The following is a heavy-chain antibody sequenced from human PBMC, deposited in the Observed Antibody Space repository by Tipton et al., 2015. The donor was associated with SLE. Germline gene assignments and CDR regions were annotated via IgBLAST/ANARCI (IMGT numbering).Heavy chain of an antibody. V-gene: IGHV3-23*03. CDR2: IYSGGSGT. J-gene: IGHJ4*02. Sequence: SLRLSCAASGYNFGSYGMSWVRQAPGKGLEWVSVIYSGGSGTHYADSVKGRFTTSRDDSTDTLYLQMNSLRAEDTAVYYCARDAPTTGTTKYFDDWGQGTLVTVSS. D-gene: IGHD1-1*01. CDR1: GYNFGSYG. CDR3: ARDAPTTGTTKYFDD.